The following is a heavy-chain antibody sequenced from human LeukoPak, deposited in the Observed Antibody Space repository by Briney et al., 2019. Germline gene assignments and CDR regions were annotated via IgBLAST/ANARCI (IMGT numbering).Heavy chain of an antibody. CDR1: GGSISSYY. D-gene: IGHD5-24*01. V-gene: IGHV4-59*01. CDR3: ASSNGDNAFDY. J-gene: IGHJ4*02. CDR2: IYYSGST. Sequence: PSETLSLTCTVSGGSISSYYWSWIWQPPGKGLEWIGYIYYSGSTNYNSSLKSRVTISVDTSKNQFSLKLNSVTAADTAVYYCASSNGDNAFDYWGQGTLVTVSS.